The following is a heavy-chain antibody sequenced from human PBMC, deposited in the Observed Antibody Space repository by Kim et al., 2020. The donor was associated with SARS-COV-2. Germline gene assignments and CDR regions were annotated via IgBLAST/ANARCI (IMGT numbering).Heavy chain of an antibody. J-gene: IGHJ2*01. D-gene: IGHD6-6*01. V-gene: IGHV3-33*01. CDR3: ARAEESYSSSYEAWYFDL. CDR1: GFTFSSYG. CDR2: IWYDGSNK. Sequence: GGSLRLSCAASGFTFSSYGMHWVRQAPGKGLEWVAVIWYDGSNKYYADSVKGRFTISRDNSKNTLYLQMNSLRAEDTAVYYCARAEESYSSSYEAWYFDLWGRGTLVTVSS.